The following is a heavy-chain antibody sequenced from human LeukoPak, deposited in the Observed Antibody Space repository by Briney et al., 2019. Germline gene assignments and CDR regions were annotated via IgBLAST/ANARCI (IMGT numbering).Heavy chain of an antibody. J-gene: IGHJ3*02. Sequence: SETLSLTCTVSGGSISSSSYYWGWIRQPPGKGLEWIGSIYYSGSTYYNPSLKSRVTISVDTSKNQFSLKLSSVTAADTAVYYCAREGSYSYGGYDAFDIWGQGTMVTVSS. V-gene: IGHV4-39*07. D-gene: IGHD5-18*01. CDR3: AREGSYSYGGYDAFDI. CDR1: GGSISSSSYY. CDR2: IYYSGST.